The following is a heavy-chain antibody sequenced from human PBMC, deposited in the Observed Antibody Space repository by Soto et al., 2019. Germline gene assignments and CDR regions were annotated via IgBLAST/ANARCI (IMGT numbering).Heavy chain of an antibody. Sequence: HPGGSLRLSCAASGFTFSSYAMSWVRQAPGKGLEWVSAISGSGGSTYYADSVKGRFTISRDNSKNTLYLQMNSLRAEDTAVYYCAKNYISYDFWSGSPGFDYWGQGTLVTVSS. CDR3: AKNYISYDFWSGSPGFDY. J-gene: IGHJ4*02. D-gene: IGHD3-3*01. CDR1: GFTFSSYA. V-gene: IGHV3-23*01. CDR2: ISGSGGST.